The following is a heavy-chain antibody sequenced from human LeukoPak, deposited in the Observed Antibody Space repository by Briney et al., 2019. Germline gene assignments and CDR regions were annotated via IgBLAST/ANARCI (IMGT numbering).Heavy chain of an antibody. J-gene: IGHJ4*02. D-gene: IGHD1-26*01. Sequence: GASVKVSCKASGGTFSSYAISWVRQAPGQGLEWMGGIIPIFGTANYAQKFQGRVTITADESTSTAYMELSSLRSEDTAVYYCARRGSSGSYWEDYWGQGTLVTVSS. CDR2: IIPIFGTA. V-gene: IGHV1-69*13. CDR3: ARRGSSGSYWEDY. CDR1: GGTFSSYA.